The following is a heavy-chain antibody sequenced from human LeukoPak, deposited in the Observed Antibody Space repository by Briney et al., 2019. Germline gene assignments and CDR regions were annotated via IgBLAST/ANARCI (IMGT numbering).Heavy chain of an antibody. Sequence: GGSLRLSCAASGFIFSSYGMHWVRQAPGKGLEWVSAISGSGGSTYYADSVKGRFTISRDNSKNTLYLQMNSLRAEDTAVYYCAKGRDKLGYCSSTSCYIPPLDYWGQGTLVTVSS. V-gene: IGHV3-23*01. CDR3: AKGRDKLGYCSSTSCYIPPLDY. D-gene: IGHD2-2*01. J-gene: IGHJ4*02. CDR1: GFIFSSYG. CDR2: ISGSGGST.